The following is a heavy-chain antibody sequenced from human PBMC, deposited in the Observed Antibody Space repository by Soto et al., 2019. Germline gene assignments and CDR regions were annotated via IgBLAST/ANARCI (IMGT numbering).Heavy chain of an antibody. CDR2: ISSSGSTI. J-gene: IGHJ4*02. CDR1: GFTFSDYY. CDR3: ARGEQWPFIYFDY. V-gene: IGHV3-11*01. D-gene: IGHD6-19*01. Sequence: GGSLRLSCAASGFTFSDYYMSWIRQAPGKGLEWVSYISSSGSTIYYADSVKGRFTISRENAKNSLYLQMNSLRAEDTAVYYCARGEQWPFIYFDYWGQGTLVTVSS.